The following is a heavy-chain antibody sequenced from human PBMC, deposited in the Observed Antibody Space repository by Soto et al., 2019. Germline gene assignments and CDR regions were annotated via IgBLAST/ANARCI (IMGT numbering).Heavy chain of an antibody. CDR1: GFTFSSYE. CDR3: ARDKLDDFYGMDV. D-gene: IGHD3-3*01. V-gene: IGHV3-48*03. J-gene: IGHJ6*02. CDR2: ISSSGSTI. Sequence: GGSLRLSCAASGFTFSSYEMNWVRQAPGKGLEWVSYISSSGSTIYYADSVKGRFTISRDNAKNSLYLQMNSLRAEDTAFYYCARDKLDDFYGMDVWGQGTTVTVSS.